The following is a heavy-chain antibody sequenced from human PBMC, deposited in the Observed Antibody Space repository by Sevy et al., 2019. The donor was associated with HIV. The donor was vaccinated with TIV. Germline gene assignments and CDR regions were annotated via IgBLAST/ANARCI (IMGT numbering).Heavy chain of an antibody. CDR2: ISSSSSYI. J-gene: IGHJ3*02. CDR3: ARSERISDAFDI. V-gene: IGHV3-21*01. CDR1: GFTFSSYS. Sequence: GESLKISCAASGFTFSSYSMNWVRQAPGKGLEWVSSISSSSSYIYYADSVKGRFTISRDNAKNSLYLQMNSLRAEDTAVYYCARSERISDAFDIWGQRTMVTVSS. D-gene: IGHD3-3*01.